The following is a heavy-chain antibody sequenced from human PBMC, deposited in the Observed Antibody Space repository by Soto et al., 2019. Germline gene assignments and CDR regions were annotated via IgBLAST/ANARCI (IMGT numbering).Heavy chain of an antibody. V-gene: IGHV1-24*01. CDR2: FDPEDGET. Sequence: ASVKVSCKVSGYTRTELSMHWVLQAPGKGLEWMGGFDPEDGETIYAQKFQGRVTMTEDTSTDTAYMELSSLRSEDTAVYYCATDLIGIAAGDYWGQGTLVTVSS. J-gene: IGHJ4*02. CDR3: ATDLIGIAAGDY. CDR1: GYTRTELS. D-gene: IGHD6-13*01.